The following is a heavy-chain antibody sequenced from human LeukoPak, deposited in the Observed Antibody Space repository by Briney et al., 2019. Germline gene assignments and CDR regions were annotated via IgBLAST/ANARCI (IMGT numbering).Heavy chain of an antibody. V-gene: IGHV4-59*08. D-gene: IGHD4-17*01. CDR1: GGSISSYY. CDR3: ARQPDYRDAYDN. J-gene: IGHJ4*02. CDR2: IYYSGTT. Sequence: SETLSLTCTVSGGSISSYYWSWIRQPPGKGLEGIGYIYYSGTTNYHPSLHTRLTISVDPSKNQFSLQLSSVTAAHTAVYYCARQPDYRDAYDNRGQGTLVTVSS.